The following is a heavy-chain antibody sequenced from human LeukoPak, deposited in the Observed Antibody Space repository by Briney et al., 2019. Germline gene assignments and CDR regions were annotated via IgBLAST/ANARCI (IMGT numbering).Heavy chain of an antibody. D-gene: IGHD5-12*01. CDR3: AKSYNGYESKPDY. J-gene: IGHJ4*02. CDR2: ILYDGSNK. V-gene: IGHV3-30-3*02. Sequence: GGSLRLSCAASGFSFSSYAMHWVRQAPGKGLEWVTLILYDGSNKYYADSVKGRFTISRDNSKITLYLQMNSLRAEDTAVYYCAKSYNGYESKPDYWGQGTLVTVSS. CDR1: GFSFSSYA.